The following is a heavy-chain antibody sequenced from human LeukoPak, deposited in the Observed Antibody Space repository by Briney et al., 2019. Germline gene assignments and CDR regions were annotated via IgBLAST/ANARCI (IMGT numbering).Heavy chain of an antibody. J-gene: IGHJ5*02. CDR1: GFTFSNYA. CDR3: AKQFVDV. Sequence: PGGSLRLSCAASGFTFSNYAMNWVRQAPGKGLEWVSSISELGNDPSYADFVKGRFTISRDDSRNTLYLQMNSLRAEDTAVYYCAKQFVDVWGQGTLVTVSS. D-gene: IGHD5-24*01. CDR2: ISELGNDP. V-gene: IGHV3-23*01.